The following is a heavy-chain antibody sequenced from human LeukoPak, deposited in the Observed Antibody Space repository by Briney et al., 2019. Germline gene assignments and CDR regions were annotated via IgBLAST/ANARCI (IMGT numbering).Heavy chain of an antibody. Sequence: GGSLRLSCAASGFTFSSYGMHWVRQAPGKGLEWVAVVSYDGNNKYYADSVKGRFTISRDNSKNTLYLQMNSLRAEDTAVYYCARATYSSSSCFDYWGQGTLVTVSS. CDR1: GFTFSSYG. J-gene: IGHJ4*02. D-gene: IGHD6-6*01. CDR2: VSYDGNNK. CDR3: ARATYSSSSCFDY. V-gene: IGHV3-30*03.